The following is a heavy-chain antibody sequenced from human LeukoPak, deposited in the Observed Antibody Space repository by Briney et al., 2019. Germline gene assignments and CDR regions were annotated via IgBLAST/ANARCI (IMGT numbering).Heavy chain of an antibody. Sequence: SGPTLVHPTQTLTLTCTFSGFSLSTSGVGVGWIRQPPGKALEWLALIYWDDDKRYSPSLKSRLTITKDTSKHQVVLTMTNMDPVDTATYYCAHNNRFGELLSFYFDYWGQGTLVTVSS. CDR2: IYWDDDK. J-gene: IGHJ4*02. V-gene: IGHV2-5*02. D-gene: IGHD3-10*01. CDR3: AHNNRFGELLSFYFDY. CDR1: GFSLSTSGVG.